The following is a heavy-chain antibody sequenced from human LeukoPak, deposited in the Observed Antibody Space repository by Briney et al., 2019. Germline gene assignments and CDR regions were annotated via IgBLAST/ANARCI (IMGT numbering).Heavy chain of an antibody. V-gene: IGHV4-34*01. CDR1: GGSFSGYY. Sequence: SETLSLTCAVYGGSFSGYYWSWIRQPPGKGLEWIGEINHSGSTNYNPSLTSRVTISVDTSKNQFSLKLSSVTAADTAVYYCARAHIATGVDYWGQGTLVTVSS. CDR3: ARAHIATGVDY. J-gene: IGHJ4*02. D-gene: IGHD6-13*01. CDR2: INHSGST.